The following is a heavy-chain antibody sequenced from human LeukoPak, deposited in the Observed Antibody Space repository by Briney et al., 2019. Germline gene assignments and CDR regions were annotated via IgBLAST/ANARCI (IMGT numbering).Heavy chain of an antibody. CDR2: INHSGST. J-gene: IGHJ3*02. CDR1: GGSFSGYY. D-gene: IGHD4-17*01. Sequence: SETLSLTCAVYGGSFSGYYWSWIRQPPGKGLEWIGEINHSGSTNYNPSLKSRVTISVDTSKNQFSLKLSSVTAADTAVYYCARYTVTTYDAFDIWGQGTMVTVSS. CDR3: ARYTVTTYDAFDI. V-gene: IGHV4-34*01.